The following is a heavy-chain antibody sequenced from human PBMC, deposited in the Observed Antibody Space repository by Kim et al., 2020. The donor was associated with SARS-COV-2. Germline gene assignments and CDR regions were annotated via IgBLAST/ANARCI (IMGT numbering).Heavy chain of an antibody. CDR2: INPSGGST. CDR3: ARTPMTTVTRGGMDV. J-gene: IGHJ6*02. CDR1: GYTFTSYY. V-gene: IGHV1-46*01. D-gene: IGHD4-17*01. Sequence: ASVKVSCKASGYTFTSYYMHWVRQVPGQGLEWMGIINPSGGSTSYAQKFQGRVTMTRDTSTSTVYMELSSLRSEDTAVYYCARTPMTTVTRGGMDVWGQGTTVTVSS.